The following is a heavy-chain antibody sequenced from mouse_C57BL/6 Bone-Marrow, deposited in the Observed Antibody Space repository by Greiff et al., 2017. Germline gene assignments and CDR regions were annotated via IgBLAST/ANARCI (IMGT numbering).Heavy chain of an antibody. J-gene: IGHJ3*01. V-gene: IGHV1-69*01. CDR2: IDPSDSYT. CDR1: GYTFTDYY. Sequence: VQLQQSGAELVKPGASVKISCKASGYTFTDYYINWVKQRPGQGLEWIGEIDPSDSYTNYNQKFKGKSTLTVDKSSSTAYMQLSSLTSEDSAVYYCAREGMLSAWFAYWGQGTLVTVSA. D-gene: IGHD3-2*02. CDR3: AREGMLSAWFAY.